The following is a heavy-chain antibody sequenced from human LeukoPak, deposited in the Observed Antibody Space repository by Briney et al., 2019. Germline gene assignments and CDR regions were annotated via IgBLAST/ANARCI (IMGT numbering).Heavy chain of an antibody. Sequence: PGGSLRLSCAASGFTFSSYWMTWVRQAPGKGLEWAANIKQGGSEKHYVDSVKGRFTISRGDAKNSLYLQMNSLRAEDTAVYYCAREGREGSGMDVWGKGTTVTVSS. D-gene: IGHD1-26*01. J-gene: IGHJ6*04. V-gene: IGHV3-7*01. CDR2: IKQGGSEK. CDR3: AREGREGSGMDV. CDR1: GFTFSSYW.